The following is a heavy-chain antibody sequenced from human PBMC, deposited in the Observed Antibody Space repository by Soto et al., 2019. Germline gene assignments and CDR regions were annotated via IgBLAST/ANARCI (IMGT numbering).Heavy chain of an antibody. Sequence: GASLRLSCAASGFTFSGFSVNWVRQAPGKGLEWVSSISSTTTYIYYADSVKGRFTISRDNAKNSLYLQWSSLKASDTAMYYCARRQIRNDGMDVWGQGTTVTVSS. CDR2: ISSTTTYI. CDR3: ARRQIRNDGMDV. D-gene: IGHD1-1*01. V-gene: IGHV3-21*04. CDR1: GFTFSGFS. J-gene: IGHJ6*01.